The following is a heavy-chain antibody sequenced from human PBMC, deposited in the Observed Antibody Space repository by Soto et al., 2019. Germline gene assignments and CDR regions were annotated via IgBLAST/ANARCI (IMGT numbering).Heavy chain of an antibody. D-gene: IGHD1-1*01. CDR3: ARDGTWMVAPGE. CDR2: ISSSGSTI. V-gene: IGHV3-11*01. Sequence: QVQLVESGGGVVKPGGSLRLSCAASGFTFSDYYMSWIRQAPGKGLEGVSYISSSGSTIYYADSVKGRFTIPRDNAKNSLYRQMKRRRAEDTAVYYCARDGTWMVAPGEWGQGTLVNVSS. J-gene: IGHJ4*02. CDR1: GFTFSDYY.